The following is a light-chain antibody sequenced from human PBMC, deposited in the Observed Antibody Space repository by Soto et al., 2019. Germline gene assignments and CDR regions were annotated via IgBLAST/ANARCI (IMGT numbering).Light chain of an antibody. CDR2: EVN. Sequence: QSALTQPPSASGSPGQSVAISCTGTSSDVGAYNYVSWYQQHPGKAPKLIIYEVNKRPSGVPDRFSGSKSGNTASLTVSGLQAEDEADYYCCSFAGSSPYIFGTGTKVTVL. CDR1: SSDVGAYNY. J-gene: IGLJ1*01. CDR3: CSFAGSSPYI. V-gene: IGLV2-8*01.